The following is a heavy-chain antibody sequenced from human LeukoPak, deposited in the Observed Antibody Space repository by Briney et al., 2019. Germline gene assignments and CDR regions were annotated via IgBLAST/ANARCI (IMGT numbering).Heavy chain of an antibody. CDR2: IPCGGSKK. J-gene: IGHJ4*02. V-gene: IGHV3-30-3*02. CDR3: EKIAAVGSY. D-gene: IGHD6-13*01. Sequence: PGGSLRLSCAASGFTFSSYAVHRVPQAPGKGLEGVAVIPCGGSKKYYADSERRRFTIPRDHSEHTLYLQMNSLRAEDTAVYFCEKIAAVGSYWGEGTL. CDR1: GFTFSSYA.